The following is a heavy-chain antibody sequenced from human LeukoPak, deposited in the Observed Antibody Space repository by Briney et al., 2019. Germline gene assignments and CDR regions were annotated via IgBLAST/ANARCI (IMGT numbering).Heavy chain of an antibody. CDR3: ANSGGFGHYYYYGMDV. Sequence: GGSLRLSCAASGFTFSDYYMSWLRQAPGKGLEWVSYISSSGSTIYYADSVKGRFTISRDNAKNSLYLQMNSLRAEDTAVYYCANSGGFGHYYYYGMDVWGQGTTVTVSS. V-gene: IGHV3-11*01. D-gene: IGHD3-10*01. J-gene: IGHJ6*02. CDR1: GFTFSDYY. CDR2: ISSSGSTI.